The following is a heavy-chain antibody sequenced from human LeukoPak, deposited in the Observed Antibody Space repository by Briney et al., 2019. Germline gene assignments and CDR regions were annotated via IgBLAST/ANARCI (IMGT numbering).Heavy chain of an antibody. Sequence: SETRSLTCTVSGASVSSGSYYWSWIRQPPGKGLEWIGYIYYSVSGSTNHNPSLKSRVTISGDTSKNHFSLKLNSVTAADTAVYYCARGLYGTSRAGFDYWGQGTLVTVSS. J-gene: IGHJ4*02. V-gene: IGHV4-61*03. CDR3: ARGLYGTSRAGFDY. D-gene: IGHD3-16*01. CDR1: GASVSSGSYY. CDR2: IYYSVSGST.